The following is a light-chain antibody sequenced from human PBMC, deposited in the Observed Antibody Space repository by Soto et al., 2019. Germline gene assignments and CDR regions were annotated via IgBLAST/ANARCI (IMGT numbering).Light chain of an antibody. J-gene: IGLJ2*01. CDR3: SSYASSNTQV. CDR2: DVS. CDR1: SSDVGGYNY. V-gene: IGLV2-14*03. Sequence: QSALTQPASVSGSPGQSITVSCIGTSSDVGGYNYVSWYQQHPGKAPKLMIHDVSSRPSGVSNRFSGSKSGNTASLTISGLQAEDAAYYYCSSYASSNTQVFCGGTKVTVL.